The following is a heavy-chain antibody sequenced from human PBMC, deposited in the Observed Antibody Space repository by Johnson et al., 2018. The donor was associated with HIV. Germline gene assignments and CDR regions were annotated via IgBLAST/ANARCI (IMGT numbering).Heavy chain of an antibody. Sequence: QVQLVESGGGVVQPGGSLRLSCAASGFTFSTYTMHWVRQAPGKGLEWVAVISFDENNNVYAASVKGRFPISRDNSKNTLFLHMNSLRTEDTAIYYCARVGVSGYDLAAFDIWGRGTMVTVSS. CDR1: GFTFSTYT. CDR2: ISFDENNN. J-gene: IGHJ3*02. CDR3: ARVGVSGYDLAAFDI. V-gene: IGHV3-30-3*01. D-gene: IGHD5-12*01.